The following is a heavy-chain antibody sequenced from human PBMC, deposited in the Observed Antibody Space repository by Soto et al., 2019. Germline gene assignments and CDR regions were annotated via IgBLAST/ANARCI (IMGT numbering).Heavy chain of an antibody. CDR2: IYPGDSDT. J-gene: IGHJ6*02. CDR1: GYSFTSYW. D-gene: IGHD6-19*01. CDR3: ARHVSQWLVPDYYYGMDV. Sequence: PGESLKISCKGSGYSFTSYWIGWVRQMPGKGLEWMGIIYPGDSDTRYSPSFQGQVTISADKSISTAYLQWSSLKASDTAMYYCARHVSQWLVPDYYYGMDVWDQGTTVTVSS. V-gene: IGHV5-51*01.